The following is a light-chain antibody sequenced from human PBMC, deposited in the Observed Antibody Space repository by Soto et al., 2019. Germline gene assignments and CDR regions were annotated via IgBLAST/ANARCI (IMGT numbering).Light chain of an antibody. CDR3: SSYTRSSTRV. CDR2: DVT. J-gene: IGLJ2*01. CDR1: SSDVGGYNY. Sequence: QSALTQPASVSGSPGQSITISCTGTSSDVGGYNYVSWHQQHPGKAPKLMIYDVTNRPSGVSTRFSGSKSGNTASLTISGLQAEDEADYYCSSYTRSSTRVFGGGTQLTVL. V-gene: IGLV2-14*03.